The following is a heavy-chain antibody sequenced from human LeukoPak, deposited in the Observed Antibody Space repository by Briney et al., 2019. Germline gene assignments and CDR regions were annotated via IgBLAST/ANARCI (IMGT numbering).Heavy chain of an antibody. V-gene: IGHV3-15*01. CDR1: GFTFSNAW. D-gene: IGHD3-3*01. Sequence: PGGSLRLSCAASGFTFSNAWMTWVRQAPGKGLEWVGRIKSKTDGGTTDYAAPVKGRFTISRDDSKNTLYLQMNSLKTEDTAVYYCTTRETIFGVRYFDYWGQGTLVTVSS. J-gene: IGHJ4*02. CDR2: IKSKTDGGTT. CDR3: TTRETIFGVRYFDY.